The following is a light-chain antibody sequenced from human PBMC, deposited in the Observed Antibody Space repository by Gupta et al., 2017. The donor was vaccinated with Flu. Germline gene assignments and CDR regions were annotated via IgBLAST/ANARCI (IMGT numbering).Light chain of an antibody. V-gene: IGLV1-44*01. Sequence: SVLTHPLSASWTPGQRVTISRSGGSSNIGITPVIWYQPLPGTAPKLLIYRDNQRPSGVPDRLAGSRSGTAASLAISGLQTEDEADYYCAVFDDSLNGWVFGGGTKVTVL. CDR2: RDN. CDR1: SSNIGITP. CDR3: AVFDDSLNGWV. J-gene: IGLJ3*02.